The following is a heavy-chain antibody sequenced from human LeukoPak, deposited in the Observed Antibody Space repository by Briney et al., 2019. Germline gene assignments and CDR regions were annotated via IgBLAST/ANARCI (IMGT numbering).Heavy chain of an antibody. D-gene: IGHD3-22*01. CDR3: AKDSYYYDSSGLLDY. J-gene: IGHJ4*02. CDR1: GFIFSTYN. CDR2: ISSGSNTI. V-gene: IGHV3-48*01. Sequence: GGSLRLSCAASGFIFSTYNMNWVRQAPGKGLEWLSSISSGSNTIAYADSVKGRFTISRDNAENSLFLQMNSLRAEDTALYYCAKDSYYYDSSGLLDYWGQGTLVTVSS.